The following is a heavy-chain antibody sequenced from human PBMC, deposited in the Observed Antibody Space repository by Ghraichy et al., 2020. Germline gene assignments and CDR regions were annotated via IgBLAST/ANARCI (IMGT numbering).Heavy chain of an antibody. V-gene: IGHV3-9*01. CDR3: VKALGRYYYYNGMDV. D-gene: IGHD7-27*01. J-gene: IGHJ6*02. CDR2: ISWNDGTI. CDR1: GFTLDKYA. Sequence: GGSLRLSCAASGFTLDKYAMHWVRQAPGKGLEWVSGISWNDGTICYADSVKGRFTVSRDNAKNSLYLQMNSLRAEDTALYYCVKALGRYYYYNGMDVWGLGTTVTVSS.